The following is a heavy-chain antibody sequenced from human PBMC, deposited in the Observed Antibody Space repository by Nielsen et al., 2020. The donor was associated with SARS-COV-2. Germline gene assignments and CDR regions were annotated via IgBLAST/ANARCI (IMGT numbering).Heavy chain of an antibody. CDR2: IDADGSNK. V-gene: IGHV3-7*03. CDR1: GFTVSDDY. Sequence: GGSLRLSCAASGFTVSDDYMSWVRQAPGKGLVWVANIDADGSNKYYVDSVKGRFTISRNNAENSAYLQMNSLRAEDTGLYYCATDGQAFEYWGRGTLVSVSS. D-gene: IGHD4-17*01. J-gene: IGHJ4*02. CDR3: ATDGQAFEY.